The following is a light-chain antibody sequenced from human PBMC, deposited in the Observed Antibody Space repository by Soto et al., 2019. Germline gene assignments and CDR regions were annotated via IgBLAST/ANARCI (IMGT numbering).Light chain of an antibody. CDR2: DVN. Sequence: QSALTQPRSVSGSPGQSVTVSCTGTSSDVGGNNHVTWYQQHPGKAPKLLISDVNKRPSGVPDRFSGSKSGNTASLTISGLQTEDEADYYCCSFAGRIFVFVTGTKLTV. J-gene: IGLJ1*01. V-gene: IGLV2-11*01. CDR3: CSFAGRIFV. CDR1: SSDVGGNNH.